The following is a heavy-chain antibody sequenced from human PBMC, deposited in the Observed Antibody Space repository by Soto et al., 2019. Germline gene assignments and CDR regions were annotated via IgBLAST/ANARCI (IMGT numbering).Heavy chain of an antibody. CDR2: IYSDGST. V-gene: IGHV3-66*01. Sequence: EVQLVESGGGLVQPGGSLRLSCAASEFTVSNNYMSWVRQAPGKGLEWVSLIYSDGSTDYADSVKGRFTISRDNPKNTLYLQMNSLRVEDTAMYYCVRRWGWGPGTVVTVSS. J-gene: IGHJ3*01. CDR1: EFTVSNNY. CDR3: VRRWG. D-gene: IGHD3-16*01.